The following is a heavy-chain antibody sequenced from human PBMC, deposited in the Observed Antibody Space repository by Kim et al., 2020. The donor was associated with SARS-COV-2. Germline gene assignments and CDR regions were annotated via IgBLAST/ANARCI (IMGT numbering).Heavy chain of an antibody. CDR3: ARVASSGWGLDY. Sequence: PSLKSRVTISVDTSKNQFSLKLSSVTAADTAVYYCARVASSGWGLDYWGQGTLVTVSS. V-gene: IGHV4-59*01. J-gene: IGHJ4*02. D-gene: IGHD6-19*01.